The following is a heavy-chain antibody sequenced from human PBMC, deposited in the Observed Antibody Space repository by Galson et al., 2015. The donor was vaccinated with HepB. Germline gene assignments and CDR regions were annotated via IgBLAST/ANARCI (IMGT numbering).Heavy chain of an antibody. CDR2: IWYDGSNK. CDR3: ASPGGSGSYGGLGY. J-gene: IGHJ4*02. V-gene: IGHV3-33*08. Sequence: SLRLSCAASGFTFSSYGMHWVRQAPGKGLEWVAVIWYDGSNKYYADSVKGRFTISRDNSKNTLYLQMNSLRAEDTAVYYCASPGGSGSYGGLGYWGQGTLVTVSS. CDR1: GFTFSSYG. D-gene: IGHD3-10*01.